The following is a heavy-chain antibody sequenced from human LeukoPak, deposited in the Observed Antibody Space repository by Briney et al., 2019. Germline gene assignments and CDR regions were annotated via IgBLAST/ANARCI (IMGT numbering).Heavy chain of an antibody. J-gene: IGHJ4*02. CDR2: IKSDGSWT. Sequence: GGSLRLSCAASGFSIRGYWMHWVRRAPGKGLMWVSRIKSDGSWTNYADSVRGRFTISRDNAKNTLFLQMVGLRAEDTAIYYCVRDGDAYDFDLWGQGILVTVSS. D-gene: IGHD5-12*01. V-gene: IGHV3-74*01. CDR3: VRDGDAYDFDL. CDR1: GFSIRGYW.